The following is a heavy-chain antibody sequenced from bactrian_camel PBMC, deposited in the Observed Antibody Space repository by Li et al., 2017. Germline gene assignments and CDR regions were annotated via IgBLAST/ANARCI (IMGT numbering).Heavy chain of an antibody. Sequence: HVQLVESGGGSVEAGGSLRLSCAASGGTRSSICMGWFRQRPGNQREEVATIWTGGGSPHYPDSVAGRFTITQDNAKKTLFLEMNALKPEDTAIYYCAADPRLYGGTYAPEVCTDFQTWGQGTQVTVS. CDR1: GGTRSSIC. V-gene: IGHV3S53*01. J-gene: IGHJ4*01. CDR3: AADPRLYGGTYAPEVCTDFQT. CDR2: IWTGGGSP. D-gene: IGHD7*01.